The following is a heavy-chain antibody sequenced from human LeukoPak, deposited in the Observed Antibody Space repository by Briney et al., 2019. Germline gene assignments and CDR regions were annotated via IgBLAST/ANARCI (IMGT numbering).Heavy chain of an antibody. CDR3: ARAFDY. V-gene: IGHV3-48*01. CDR2: IESSSGTK. CDR1: GFTFSGYD. J-gene: IGHJ4*02. Sequence: GGSLRLSCAASGFTFSGYDMNWVCQAPGKGLEWVSYIESSSGTKYYADSVRGRFTISRDNAKNSLYLQMNSLRAEDTAVYYCARAFDYWGQGTLVTVSS.